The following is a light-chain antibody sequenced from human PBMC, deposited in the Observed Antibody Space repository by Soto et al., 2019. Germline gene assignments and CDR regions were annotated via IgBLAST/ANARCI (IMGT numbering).Light chain of an antibody. Sequence: EIVMTQSPATLSVSPGERATLSCRASQSVSSNLAWYQQKPGQAPRLLIYGASTRATGIPARFSGSGSGTEFTLTISGLQSEDFAVYYCQQYNNWPPPITFGQGTRLEIK. V-gene: IGKV3-15*01. CDR1: QSVSSN. CDR3: QQYNNWPPPIT. J-gene: IGKJ5*01. CDR2: GAS.